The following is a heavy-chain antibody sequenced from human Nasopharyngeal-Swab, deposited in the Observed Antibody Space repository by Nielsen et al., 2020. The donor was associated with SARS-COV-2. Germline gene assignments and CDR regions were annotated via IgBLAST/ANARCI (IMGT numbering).Heavy chain of an antibody. J-gene: IGHJ3*01. Sequence: GGSLRLSCAASGFSFNNYGMHWVRQAPGKGLEWVAVISYEGSKKFYVASVEGRFTISRDFSKNTLFLQMSSLRPEDTAVYYCAKATQIFWFGQFRNDAFDVWGQGTMVIVSS. D-gene: IGHD3-10*01. V-gene: IGHV3-30*18. CDR2: ISYEGSKK. CDR1: GFSFNNYG. CDR3: AKATQIFWFGQFRNDAFDV.